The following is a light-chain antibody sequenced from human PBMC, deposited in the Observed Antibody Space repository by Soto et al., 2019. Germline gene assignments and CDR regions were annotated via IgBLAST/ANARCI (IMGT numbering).Light chain of an antibody. V-gene: IGKV3-20*01. CDR2: GAS. Sequence: EIVLTQSPGTLSLSPGERATLSCRASQSVSNNYLAWYQQKPGQAPRLLIYGASTRATGIPARLSGSGSGTEFTLTISSLQPDDFATYYCQHYSTVWAFGQGTKVDIK. CDR1: QSVSNNY. CDR3: QHYSTVWA. J-gene: IGKJ1*01.